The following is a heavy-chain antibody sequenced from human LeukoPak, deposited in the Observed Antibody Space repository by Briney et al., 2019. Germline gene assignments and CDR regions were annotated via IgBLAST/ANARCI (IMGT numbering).Heavy chain of an antibody. CDR3: AREAMVRGVFSDH. Sequence: AGGSLRLSCAASGFTFSSYSMNWVRQAPGKGLEWVSSISSSSSYIYYADSVKGRFTISRDNAKNSLYLQMNSLRAEDTAVYYCAREAMVRGVFSDHWGQGTLVTVSS. CDR1: GFTFSSYS. D-gene: IGHD3-10*01. CDR2: ISSSSSYI. V-gene: IGHV3-21*01. J-gene: IGHJ5*02.